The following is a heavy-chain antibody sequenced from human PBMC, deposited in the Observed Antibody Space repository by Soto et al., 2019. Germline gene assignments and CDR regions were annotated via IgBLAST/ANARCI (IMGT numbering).Heavy chain of an antibody. V-gene: IGHV3-30*18. J-gene: IGHJ4*02. Sequence: PGGSLRLSCVGSGFRFSDYGMHWVRQAPGKGLEWVAMMSFDGNYKYYADSVKGRFIISRDNSKNTLYLQMNSLRAEDTAVYYCAKDRRDGEYNSVYDFWGQGTLVTVSS. CDR3: AKDRRDGEYNSVYDF. CDR1: GFRFSDYG. CDR2: MSFDGNYK. D-gene: IGHD4-17*01.